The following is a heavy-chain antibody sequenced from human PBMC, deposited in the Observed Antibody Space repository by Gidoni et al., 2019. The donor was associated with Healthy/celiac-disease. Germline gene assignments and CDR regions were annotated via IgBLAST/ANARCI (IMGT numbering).Heavy chain of an antibody. CDR1: GGSISSYY. Sequence: QVQLQESGPGLVKPSETLSLTCTVSGGSISSYYWSWIRQPPGKGLEWIGYIYYSGSTNYNPSLKSRVTISVDTSKNQFSLKLSSVTAADTAVYYCARFPAINWNYIDYWGQGTLVTVSS. CDR3: ARFPAINWNYIDY. J-gene: IGHJ4*02. V-gene: IGHV4-59*01. CDR2: IYYSGST. D-gene: IGHD1-20*01.